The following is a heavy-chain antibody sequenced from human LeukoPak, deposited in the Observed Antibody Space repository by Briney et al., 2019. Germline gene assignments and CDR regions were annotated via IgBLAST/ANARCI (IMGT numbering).Heavy chain of an antibody. D-gene: IGHD3-10*01. V-gene: IGHV3-9*01. CDR2: ISWNSDII. J-gene: IGHJ6*03. CDR3: VKSGGYYYMDA. Sequence: SRSLRLSCAASGFIFHDFAMHWVRQVPGKGLEWVSTISWNSDIILYADSVKGRFTISRDNDRESLYMEMKNLRPEDTALYYCVKSGGYYYMDAWGKGTTVIVSS. CDR1: GFIFHDFA.